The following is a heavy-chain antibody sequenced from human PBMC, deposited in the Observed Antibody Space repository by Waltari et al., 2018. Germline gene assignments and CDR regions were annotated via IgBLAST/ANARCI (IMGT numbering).Heavy chain of an antibody. CDR3: ARDLGRGLFLDS. V-gene: IGHV4-4*02. J-gene: IGHJ4*02. D-gene: IGHD2-15*01. CDR2: VNRNGKT. Sequence: QLRLQESGQGLVKPSGPLSLTCVVSGDAMHGNSWGSWVRQSPNKGLDWRGQVNRNGKTNYKLSLASRATVSLDSSMNQFSLRILSATAADTAVYYCARDLGRGLFLDSWGQGTLVTVSP. CDR1: GDAMHGNSW.